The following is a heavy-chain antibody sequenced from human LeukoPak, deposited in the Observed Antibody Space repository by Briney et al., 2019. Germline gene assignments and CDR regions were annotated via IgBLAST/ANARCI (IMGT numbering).Heavy chain of an antibody. Sequence: PSETLSLTCTVSGGSISSYYWSWMRQPPGKGLEWIGYIYYTGSTNYNPSLKGRVTISVDTSKNQFSLRLSSVTAADTAVYFCTRDPSTAADDWYSDLWGRGTLVTVSS. CDR1: GGSISSYY. J-gene: IGHJ2*01. D-gene: IGHD6-13*01. V-gene: IGHV4-59*01. CDR3: TRDPSTAADDWYSDL. CDR2: IYYTGST.